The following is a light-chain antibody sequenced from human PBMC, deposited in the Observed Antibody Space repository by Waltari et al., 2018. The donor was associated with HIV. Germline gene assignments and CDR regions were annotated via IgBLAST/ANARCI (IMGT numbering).Light chain of an antibody. J-gene: IGLJ1*01. CDR1: SSDVGNYNY. CDR3: CSYAGSSRNV. V-gene: IGLV2-23*02. Sequence: QSALTQPASVSGSPGQSITIPCTGTSSDVGNYNYIYWYQQCPCKATKLMIYEVTKRPSGVSNRFSGSKSGNTASLIISGLQAEDEADYYCCSYAGSSRNVFGTGTKVTVL. CDR2: EVT.